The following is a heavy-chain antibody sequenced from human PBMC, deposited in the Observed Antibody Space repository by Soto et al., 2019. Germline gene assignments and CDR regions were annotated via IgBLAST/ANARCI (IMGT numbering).Heavy chain of an antibody. V-gene: IGHV4-31*03. CDR3: ARGYPFSRYFDWLSPILYFDY. CDR2: IYYSGST. J-gene: IGHJ4*02. D-gene: IGHD3-9*01. CDR1: GGSISSGGYY. Sequence: SETLSLTCTVSGGSISSGGYYWSWIRQHPGKGLEWIGYIYYSGSTYYNPSLKSRVTISVDTSKNQFSLKLSSVTAADTAVYYCARGYPFSRYFDWLSPILYFDYWGQGTLVTVSS.